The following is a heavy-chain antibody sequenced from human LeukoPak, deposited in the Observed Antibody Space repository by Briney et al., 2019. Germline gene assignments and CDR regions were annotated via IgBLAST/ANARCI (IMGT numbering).Heavy chain of an antibody. Sequence: SVKVSCKASGGTFSSYAISWVRQAPGQGLEWMGGIIPIFGTANYAQKFQGRVTITTDESTSTAYMELSSLRSEDTAVYYCAKDASPNPMPLFDYWGQGTLVTVSS. D-gene: IGHD2-2*01. J-gene: IGHJ4*02. CDR1: GGTFSSYA. CDR3: AKDASPNPMPLFDY. CDR2: IIPIFGTA. V-gene: IGHV1-69*05.